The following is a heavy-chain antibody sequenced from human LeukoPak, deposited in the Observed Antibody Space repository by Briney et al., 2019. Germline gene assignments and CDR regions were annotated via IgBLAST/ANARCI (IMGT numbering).Heavy chain of an antibody. CDR3: ASTYSSGYFDY. V-gene: IGHV4-59*01. CDR2: IYYSGST. CDR1: GGSISSYY. D-gene: IGHD6-19*01. Sequence: SETLSLTCTVSGGSISSYYWSWTRQPPGKGLEWIGYIYYSGSTNYNPSLKSRVTISVDTSKNQFSLKLSSVTAADTAVYYCASTYSSGYFDYWGQGTLVTVSS. J-gene: IGHJ4*02.